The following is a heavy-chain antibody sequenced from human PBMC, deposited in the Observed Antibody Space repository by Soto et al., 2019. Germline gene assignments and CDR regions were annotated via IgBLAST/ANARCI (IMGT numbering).Heavy chain of an antibody. Sequence: EVQLVESGGGLVQPGGSLRLSCAASGFTVSSNYMTWVRQAPGKGLEWVSVIFSGGSTSYADSVKGRFTISRDNSKNTLYLQMNSLRADDTAVYYCARDQGYSHYWGHGTLVTVSS. CDR1: GFTVSSNY. J-gene: IGHJ4*01. CDR3: ARDQGYSHY. D-gene: IGHD5-18*01. CDR2: IFSGGST. V-gene: IGHV3-66*01.